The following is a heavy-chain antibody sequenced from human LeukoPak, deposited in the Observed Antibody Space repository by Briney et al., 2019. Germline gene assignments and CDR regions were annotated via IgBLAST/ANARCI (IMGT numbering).Heavy chain of an antibody. J-gene: IGHJ4*02. CDR1: GFTFSRHG. Sequence: GGSLRLSCAASGFTFSRHGIHWVRQAPGKGLEWVAVISYDGSNKYYADSVKGRFTISRDNSQNTLYLQMNNLRPEDTAMYYCARDPGSGYEEHFDYWGQGTLVTVSS. D-gene: IGHD5-12*01. V-gene: IGHV3-30*03. CDR2: ISYDGSNK. CDR3: ARDPGSGYEEHFDY.